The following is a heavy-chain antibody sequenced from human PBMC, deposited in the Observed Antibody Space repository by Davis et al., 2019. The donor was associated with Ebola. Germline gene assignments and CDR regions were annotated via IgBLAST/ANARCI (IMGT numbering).Heavy chain of an antibody. V-gene: IGHV3-48*02. J-gene: IGHJ4*02. CDR1: GFTFSSYS. CDR2: ISSSSSTI. D-gene: IGHD4-11*01. CDR3: ARDLHYYSNYARAADY. Sequence: PGGSLRLSCAASGFTFSSYSMNWVRQAPGKGLEWVSYISSSSSTIYYADSVKGRFTISRDNAKNSLYLQMNSLRDEDTAVYYCARDLHYYSNYARAADYWGQGTLVTVSS.